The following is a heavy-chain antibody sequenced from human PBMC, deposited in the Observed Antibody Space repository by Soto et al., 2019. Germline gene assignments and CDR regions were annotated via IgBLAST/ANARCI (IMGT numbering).Heavy chain of an antibody. Sequence: PWGPLRLSCAASGFTFRSYGMHWVRQAPGKGLEWVAHISYDGSDKYYADSVKGRFSMSRDNSKSTLYLQVNSLRPEDTAVYYCAKDRSWNDALYYFDSWGQGTLVTVSS. J-gene: IGHJ4*02. D-gene: IGHD1-1*01. V-gene: IGHV3-30*18. CDR1: GFTFRSYG. CDR2: ISYDGSDK. CDR3: AKDRSWNDALYYFDS.